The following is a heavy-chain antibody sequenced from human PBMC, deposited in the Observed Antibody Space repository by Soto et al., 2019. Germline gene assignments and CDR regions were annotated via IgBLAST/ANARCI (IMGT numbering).Heavy chain of an antibody. CDR1: GGSISSGGYY. V-gene: IGHV4-31*03. CDR2: IYYSGST. CDR3: ARIRGDFWSGYYLIDY. Sequence: QVQLQESGPGLVKPSQTLSLTCTVSGGSISSGGYYWSWIRQHPGKGLEWIGYIYYSGSTYYNPSLKSRVTISVDTSKNQFSLKLSSVTAADTAVYYCARIRGDFWSGYYLIDYWGQGTLVTVSS. J-gene: IGHJ4*02. D-gene: IGHD3-3*01.